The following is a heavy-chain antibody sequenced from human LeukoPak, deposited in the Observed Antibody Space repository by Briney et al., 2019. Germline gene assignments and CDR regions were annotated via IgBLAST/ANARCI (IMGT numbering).Heavy chain of an antibody. CDR1: GFTFSSYS. V-gene: IGHV3-21*01. Sequence: GGSLRLSCAASGFTFSSYSMNWVRQAPGKGLEWVSSISSSSSYIYYADSVKGRFTIARDNAKNSLYLQMNSLRAEDTAVYYCAKDPNYYDSSGYAFDYWGQGTLVTVSS. J-gene: IGHJ4*02. D-gene: IGHD3-22*01. CDR2: ISSSSSYI. CDR3: AKDPNYYDSSGYAFDY.